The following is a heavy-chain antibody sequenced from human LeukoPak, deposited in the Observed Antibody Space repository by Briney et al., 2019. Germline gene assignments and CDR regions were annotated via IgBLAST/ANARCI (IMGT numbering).Heavy chain of an antibody. CDR2: INPNSGGT. J-gene: IGHJ3*02. CDR3: ARVKSYYYDTSDKDAFDI. V-gene: IGHV1-2*02. Sequence: GASVKVSCKASGYTFTGYYMHWVRQAPGQGLEWMGWINPNSGGTNYAQKFQGRVTITRDTSISTVYMELSSLRSEDTAVYYCARVKSYYYDTSDKDAFDIWGQGTMVTVSS. D-gene: IGHD3-22*01. CDR1: GYTFTGYY.